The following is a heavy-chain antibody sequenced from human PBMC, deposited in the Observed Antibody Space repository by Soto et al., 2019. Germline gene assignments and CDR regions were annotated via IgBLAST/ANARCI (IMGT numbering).Heavy chain of an antibody. D-gene: IGHD6-13*01. CDR2: IYWDDDK. CDR1: GFSLRNNGVG. CDR3: VHRATLGGSWDTGHLDY. J-gene: IGHJ4*02. V-gene: IGHV2-5*02. Sequence: SGPTLVNPTQTLTLNCTFSGFSLRNNGVGVGWIRQPPGKALEWLAFIYWDDDKRYSPSLKSRLSITKDASVNLVVLTMTNMDPVDTATYYCVHRATLGGSWDTGHLDYWGQGSLVNVSS.